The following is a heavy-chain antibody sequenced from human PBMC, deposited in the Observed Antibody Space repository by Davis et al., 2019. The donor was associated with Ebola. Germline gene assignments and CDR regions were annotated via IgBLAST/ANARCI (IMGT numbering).Heavy chain of an antibody. CDR2: IHYSGST. J-gene: IGHJ5*02. CDR3: ARGGAVAGP. Sequence: SETLSLTRSGEGGETSSGGYYWSWIRQHPGKGLEWIGNIHYSGSTDYNPSLKSRLTISVDMSKNQFSLKLSSVTAADTAVYYCARGGAVAGPWGQGTLVTVSS. D-gene: IGHD6-19*01. V-gene: IGHV4-31*02. CDR1: GGETSSGGYY.